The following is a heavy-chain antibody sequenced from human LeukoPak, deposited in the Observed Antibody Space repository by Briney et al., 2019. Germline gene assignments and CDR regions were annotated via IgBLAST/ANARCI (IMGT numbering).Heavy chain of an antibody. CDR1: GCSFTSYD. D-gene: IGHD7-27*01. V-gene: IGHV1-8*01. J-gene: IGHJ6*02. CDR3: ARYPRTGDKQPRYYYGMDV. Sequence: VSVKVSCKASGCSFTSYDINWLRQATAQGLEWMGWMNPNSGNTGYAQKFQCRVTMTRNTSLSTAYMELTSLRSEYTAVYYCARYPRTGDKQPRYYYGMDVWGQGTTVTVSS. CDR2: MNPNSGNT.